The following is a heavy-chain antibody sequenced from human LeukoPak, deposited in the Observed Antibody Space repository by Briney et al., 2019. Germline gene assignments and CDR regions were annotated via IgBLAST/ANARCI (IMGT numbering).Heavy chain of an antibody. CDR3: ARFKSSGWYYFDN. V-gene: IGHV4-61*01. D-gene: IGHD6-19*01. CDR2: IYATGTTST. CDR1: GASVNRGYYH. Sequence: SETLSLTCSVTGASVNRGYYHWSWIRQPPGKALEWIGDIYATGTTSTRFNPSLMSRATISVDTSQNQFSLTLNSVTAADTAVYLCARFKSSGWYYFDNWGQGTLVTVSS. J-gene: IGHJ4*02.